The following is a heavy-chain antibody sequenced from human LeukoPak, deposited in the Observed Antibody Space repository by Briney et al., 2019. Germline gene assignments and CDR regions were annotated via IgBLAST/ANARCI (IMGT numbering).Heavy chain of an antibody. CDR1: GGTFSSYT. D-gene: IGHD3-10*01. V-gene: IGHV1-69*02. CDR3: ANGAAAHDAFDI. CDR2: IIPILGIA. Sequence: SVKVSCKASGGTFSSYTISWVRQAPGQGLEWMGRIIPILGIANYAQKFQGSVTITADKSTSTAYMELSSLRSEDTAVYYCANGAAAHDAFDIWGQGTMVTVSS. J-gene: IGHJ3*02.